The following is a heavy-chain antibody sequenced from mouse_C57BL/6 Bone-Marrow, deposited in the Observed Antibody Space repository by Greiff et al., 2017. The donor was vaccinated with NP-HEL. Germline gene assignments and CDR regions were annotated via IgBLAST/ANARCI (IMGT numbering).Heavy chain of an antibody. J-gene: IGHJ2*01. V-gene: IGHV1-5*01. D-gene: IGHD1-1*01. Sequence: EVQLQQSGTVLVRPGASVKMSCKTSGYTFTSYYMNWVKQRPGQGLEWIGAIYPGNSDTSYIQKFKGKAKVTAATSASTAYMELSSLTNEDSAVYDCTRDLISTVVATNVWGKGTTLTVSS. CDR2: IYPGNSDT. CDR1: GYTFTSYY. CDR3: TRDLISTVVATNV.